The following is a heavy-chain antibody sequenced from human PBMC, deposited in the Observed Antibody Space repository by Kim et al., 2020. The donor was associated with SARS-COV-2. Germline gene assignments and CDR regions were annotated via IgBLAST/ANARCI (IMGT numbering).Heavy chain of an antibody. Sequence: GGSLRLSCGASGFTFSAYAMGWVRQAPGSGLEWVSTITGSSHAIWYADSVKGRFTISRDNSRNTVYLQMNDLRAADTAVYYCVRDRNYPRDVFDVWGLGTEVPVSS. CDR3: VRDRNYPRDVFDV. CDR1: GFTFSAYA. CDR2: ITGSSHAI. V-gene: IGHV3-23*01. J-gene: IGHJ3*01. D-gene: IGHD3-10*01.